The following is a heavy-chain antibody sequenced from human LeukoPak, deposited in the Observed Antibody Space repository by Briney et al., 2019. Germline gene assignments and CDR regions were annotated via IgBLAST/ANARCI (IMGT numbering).Heavy chain of an antibody. CDR2: INPNSGGT. Sequence: ASVKVSCKASGYTFTGYYMHWVRQAPGQGLEWMGWINPNSGGTNYAQKFRGWVTMTRDTSISTAYMELSRLRSDDTAVYYCARGGAGNYYYYGMDVWGQGTTVTVSS. J-gene: IGHJ6*02. D-gene: IGHD4-23*01. CDR1: GYTFTGYY. CDR3: ARGGAGNYYYYGMDV. V-gene: IGHV1-2*04.